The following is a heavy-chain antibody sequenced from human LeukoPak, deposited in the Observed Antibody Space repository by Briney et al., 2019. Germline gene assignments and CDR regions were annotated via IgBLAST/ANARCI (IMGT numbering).Heavy chain of an antibody. J-gene: IGHJ4*02. CDR1: GFTVSSNY. CDR3: ATAYSGDSPPSDY. Sequence: PGGSLRLSCAASGFTVSSNYMSWIRQAPGKGLEWVSYISSSGDITYYAGSVKGRFTISRDNAKNSLYLQMNSLRAEDTAVYYCATAYSGDSPPSDYWGQGTLVTVSS. V-gene: IGHV3-11*01. D-gene: IGHD1-26*01. CDR2: ISSSGDIT.